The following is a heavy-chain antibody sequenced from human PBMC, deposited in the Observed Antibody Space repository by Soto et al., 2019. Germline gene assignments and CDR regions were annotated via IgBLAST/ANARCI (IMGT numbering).Heavy chain of an antibody. V-gene: IGHV4-30-4*01. Sequence: QVQLQESGPGLVKPSQTLSLTCTVSGGSISSGDYYWSWIRQPPGKGLEWIGYIYYSGSTYYNPSLKSRFTISVDTSKNQFSLKLSSVTAADTAVYYCARDRGYCISTSCYRYYGMDVWGQGTTVTVSS. J-gene: IGHJ6*02. D-gene: IGHD2-2*01. CDR1: GGSISSGDYY. CDR2: IYYSGST. CDR3: ARDRGYCISTSCYRYYGMDV.